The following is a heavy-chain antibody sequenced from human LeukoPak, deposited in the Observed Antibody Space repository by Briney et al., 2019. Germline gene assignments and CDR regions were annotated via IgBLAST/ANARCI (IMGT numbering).Heavy chain of an antibody. CDR1: GFTFSSYW. J-gene: IGHJ4*02. CDR3: AREIDGYNRFDY. CDR2: INQDGSEK. D-gene: IGHD5-24*01. Sequence: GGSLRLSCAASGFTFSSYWMSWVRQAPGKGLEWVANINQDGSEKYYVDSVKGRFTISRDNAKNSLYLQMNSLRAEDTAVSYCAREIDGYNRFDYWGQGTLVTVSS. V-gene: IGHV3-7*01.